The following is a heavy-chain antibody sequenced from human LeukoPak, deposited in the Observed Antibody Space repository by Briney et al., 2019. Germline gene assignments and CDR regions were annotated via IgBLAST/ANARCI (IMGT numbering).Heavy chain of an antibody. CDR2: ISSSSTYI. J-gene: IGHJ3*02. D-gene: IGHD6-13*01. V-gene: IGHV3-21*01. Sequence: GGSLRLSCAASGFTFGSYNMNWVRQAPGKGLEWVSSISSSSTYIYYADSVKGRFTISRDNAKNSLYLQMNSLRAEDTAVYYCAREGDPAGVAAADDAFDIWGQGTMVTVSS. CDR1: GFTFGSYN. CDR3: AREGDPAGVAAADDAFDI.